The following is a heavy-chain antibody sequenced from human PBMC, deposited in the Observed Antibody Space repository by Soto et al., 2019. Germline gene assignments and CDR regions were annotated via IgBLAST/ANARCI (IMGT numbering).Heavy chain of an antibody. J-gene: IGHJ3*02. V-gene: IGHV3-72*01. D-gene: IGHD4-17*01. CDR3: ATHYGGDSIISRRAFDI. CDR2: TGDKAKSYTA. Sequence: GGSLRISCAASGFTFSDHYMDWVRQAPGKGLEWVGRTGDKAKSYTAEYAASVKGRFTISRDDSENSLYLQMNSLKTEDTAMYYCATHYGGDSIISRRAFDIWGPGTMVTVSS. CDR1: GFTFSDHY.